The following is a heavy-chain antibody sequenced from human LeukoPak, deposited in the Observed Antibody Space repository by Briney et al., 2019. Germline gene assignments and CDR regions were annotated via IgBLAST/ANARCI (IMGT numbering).Heavy chain of an antibody. CDR2: IYHSGGT. J-gene: IGHJ4*02. CDR3: ARCGYYGSGSYYFDY. CDR1: GYSISSGYY. D-gene: IGHD3-10*01. V-gene: IGHV4-38-2*02. Sequence: PSETLSLTCTVSGYSISSGYYWGWIRQPPGKGLEWIGSIYHSGGTYYNPSLKSRVTISVDTSKNQLSLKLSSVTAADTAVYYCARCGYYGSGSYYFDYWGQGTLVTVSS.